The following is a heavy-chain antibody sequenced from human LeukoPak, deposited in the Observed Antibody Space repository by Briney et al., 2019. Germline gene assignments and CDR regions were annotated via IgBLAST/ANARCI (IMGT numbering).Heavy chain of an antibody. V-gene: IGHV4-59*01. Sequence: SETLSLTCTVSGGSISSYYWSWIRQPPGKGLEWIGYIYYSGSTNYNPSLKSRVTISVDTSKNQFSLKLSSVTAADTAVYCCARVRGYSGYRYFDYWGQGTLVTVSS. J-gene: IGHJ4*02. D-gene: IGHD5-12*01. CDR2: IYYSGST. CDR1: GGSISSYY. CDR3: ARVRGYSGYRYFDY.